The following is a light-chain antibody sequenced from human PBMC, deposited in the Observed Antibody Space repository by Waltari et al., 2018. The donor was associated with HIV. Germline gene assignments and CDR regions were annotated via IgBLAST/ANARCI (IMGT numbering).Light chain of an antibody. V-gene: IGLV1-44*01. CDR1: TSNIGSNT. J-gene: IGLJ2*01. CDR2: SND. Sequence: QSVLTQPPSASGTPGQTVIISCSGSTSNIGSNTVDWYQHLPGTAPKLLIYSNDRRPSGVPDRFSGSKSGTSASLAISVLQSEDEADYYCAVWDDSLNGLVVFGGGTKLTV. CDR3: AVWDDSLNGLVV.